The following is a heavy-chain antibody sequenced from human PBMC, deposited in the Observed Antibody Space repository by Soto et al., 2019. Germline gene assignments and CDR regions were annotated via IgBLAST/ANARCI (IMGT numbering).Heavy chain of an antibody. CDR2: LIPIFGTA. V-gene: IGHV1-69*01. CDR1: GGTFSSYA. J-gene: IGHJ4*02. CDR3: ARGRLFRSTAMDYQVDY. Sequence: QVQLVQSGAEVKKPGSSVKVSCKASGGTFSSYAISWVRQAPGQGLECMGGLIPIFGTANYAQKFQGRVTITADESTSTAYMELSSLRSEDTAVYYCARGRLFRSTAMDYQVDYWGQGTLVTVSS. D-gene: IGHD5-18*01.